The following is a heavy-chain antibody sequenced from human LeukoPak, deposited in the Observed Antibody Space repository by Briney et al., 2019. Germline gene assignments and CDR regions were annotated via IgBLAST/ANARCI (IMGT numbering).Heavy chain of an antibody. CDR1: GGSISSGDYY. D-gene: IGHD3-3*01. Sequence: SQTLSLTCTVSGGSISSGDYYWSWIRQPPGKGLEWIGYIYYSGSTYYNPSLKSRVTISVDTSKNQFSLKLSSVTAADTAVYYCARGGWGDFWSGPTYYYYYMDVWGKGTTVTVSS. CDR3: ARGGWGDFWSGPTYYYYYMDV. J-gene: IGHJ6*03. CDR2: IYYSGST. V-gene: IGHV4-30-4*08.